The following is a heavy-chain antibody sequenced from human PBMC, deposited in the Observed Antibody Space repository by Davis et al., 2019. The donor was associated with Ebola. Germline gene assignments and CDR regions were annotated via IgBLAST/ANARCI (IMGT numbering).Heavy chain of an antibody. J-gene: IGHJ6*02. V-gene: IGHV4-39*02. CDR1: GGSIYY. D-gene: IGHD3-16*01. Sequence: GSLRLSCTVSGGSIYYWGWIRQPPGKGLEWIGSIYHSGSTYYNPSLESRVAISVDTSKNQFSLSLTSVSAADTAVYYCARDHGGGRMDVWGQGTTVTVSS. CDR2: IYHSGST. CDR3: ARDHGGGRMDV.